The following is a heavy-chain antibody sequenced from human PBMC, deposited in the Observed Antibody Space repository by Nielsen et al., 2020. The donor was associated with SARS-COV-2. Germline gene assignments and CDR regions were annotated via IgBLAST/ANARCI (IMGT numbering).Heavy chain of an antibody. J-gene: IGHJ4*02. CDR2: FDPEDGET. Sequence: VSVKVSCKASGYTFTSYGISWVRQAPGKGLEWMGGFDPEDGETIYAQKFQGRVTMTEDTSTDTAYMELSSLRSEDTAVYYCASLFPIFGVVSGFDYWGQGTLVTVSS. CDR1: GYTFTSYG. V-gene: IGHV1-24*01. D-gene: IGHD3-3*01. CDR3: ASLFPIFGVVSGFDY.